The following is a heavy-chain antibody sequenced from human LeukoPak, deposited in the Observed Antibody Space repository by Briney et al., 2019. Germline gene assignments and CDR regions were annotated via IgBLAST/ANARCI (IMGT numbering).Heavy chain of an antibody. CDR1: GGTFSSYA. CDR3: ARLLGYCSGGSCYSYYYYGMDV. J-gene: IGHJ6*02. D-gene: IGHD2-15*01. CDR2: IIPIFGTA. V-gene: IGHV1-69*13. Sequence: GASVKVSCKASGGTFSSYAISWVRQAPGQGLEWMGGIIPIFGTANYAQKFQGRVTITADESTSTAYMELSSLRSEDTAVYYCARLLGYCSGGSCYSYYYYGMDVWGQGTLVTVSS.